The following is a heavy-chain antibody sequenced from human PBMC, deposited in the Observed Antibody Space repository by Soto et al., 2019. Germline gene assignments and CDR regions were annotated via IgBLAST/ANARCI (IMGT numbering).Heavy chain of an antibody. J-gene: IGHJ6*02. CDR3: AIALIQLWPHYYYGMDV. V-gene: IGHV4-30-4*01. CDR1: AGSISSGDYY. CDR2: IYYSGNT. D-gene: IGHD5-18*01. Sequence: QVQLQESGPGLVKPSQTLSLTCTVSAGSISSGDYYWSWIRQPPGKGLEWIGYIYYSGNTYYTPSLKSRVNILVDTSKNQFSLRVSFVTAADTAVYYCAIALIQLWPHYYYGMDVWGQGTTVTVSS.